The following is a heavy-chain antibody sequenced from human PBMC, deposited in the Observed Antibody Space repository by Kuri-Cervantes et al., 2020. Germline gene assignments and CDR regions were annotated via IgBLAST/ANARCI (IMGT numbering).Heavy chain of an antibody. D-gene: IGHD6-19*01. CDR2: ISGSAGST. V-gene: IGHV3-23*01. CDR1: GFTFSSYA. J-gene: IGHJ4*02. CDR3: AKDAVSSGWLFY. Sequence: GESLKISCAASGFTFSSYAMNWVRQAPGKGLEWVSAISGSAGSTYYADSVKGRFTISRDNSKNTLYLQMNSLRAEDTAVYYCAKDAVSSGWLFYWGQGALVTVSS.